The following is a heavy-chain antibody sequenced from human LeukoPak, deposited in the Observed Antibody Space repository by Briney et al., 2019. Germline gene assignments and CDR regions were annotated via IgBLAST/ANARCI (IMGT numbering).Heavy chain of an antibody. Sequence: GSLRLSCAVSGFTFRNYAMHWVRQAPGKGLEWVAVISYDGSKKYYADSVKGRFTISRDNSKNTLYLQMNSLRAEDTAVYYCARESEGGTGTSCPDYWGQGALVTVSS. D-gene: IGHD2-2*01. CDR1: GFTFRNYA. V-gene: IGHV3-30-3*01. CDR2: ISYDGSKK. CDR3: ARESEGGTGTSCPDY. J-gene: IGHJ4*02.